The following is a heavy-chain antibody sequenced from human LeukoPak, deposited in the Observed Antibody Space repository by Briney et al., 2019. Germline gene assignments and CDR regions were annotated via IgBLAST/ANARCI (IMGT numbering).Heavy chain of an antibody. V-gene: IGHV3-23*01. J-gene: IGHJ4*02. CDR3: AKDIRSSGWSKYSDY. D-gene: IGHD6-19*01. CDR2: ISGSGGST. CDR1: GFTFSSYA. Sequence: GGSLRLSGAASGFTFSSYAVSWVRQAPGKGLEWVSTISGSGGSTYYADSVKGRFTISRDNSKNTLYLQMNSLRAEDTAVYYFAKDIRSSGWSKYSDYWGQGTLVTVSS.